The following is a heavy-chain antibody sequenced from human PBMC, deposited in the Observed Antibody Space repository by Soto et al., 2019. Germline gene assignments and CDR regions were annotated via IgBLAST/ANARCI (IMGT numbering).Heavy chain of an antibody. CDR1: GFTFSNSA. Sequence: GVSLRLSCAASGFTFSNSAMHWVRQAPGKGLEWVAVISSGGNSNYYADSVKGRFTISRDNSKKTLFLQMNSLRGEDTAVYYCAKDGSRSPLYYFASWGKGTLVTVSP. D-gene: IGHD6-13*01. J-gene: IGHJ4*02. V-gene: IGHV3-30-3*01. CDR2: ISSGGNSN. CDR3: AKDGSRSPLYYFAS.